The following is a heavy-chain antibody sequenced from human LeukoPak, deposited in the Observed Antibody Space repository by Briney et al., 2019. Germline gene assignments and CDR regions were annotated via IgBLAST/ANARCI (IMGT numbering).Heavy chain of an antibody. CDR1: GYTFTNYY. Sequence: GASVKVSCKASGYTFTNYYIHWVRQAPGQGLEWMGMINPSGGSTVYAQMLQGRLTMTRDLSSSTVYMELSSLKSEDTAVYYCARVRDGYNDAYDIWGQGTMVTVSS. CDR3: ARVRDGYNDAYDI. CDR2: INPSGGST. V-gene: IGHV1-46*01. J-gene: IGHJ3*02. D-gene: IGHD5-24*01.